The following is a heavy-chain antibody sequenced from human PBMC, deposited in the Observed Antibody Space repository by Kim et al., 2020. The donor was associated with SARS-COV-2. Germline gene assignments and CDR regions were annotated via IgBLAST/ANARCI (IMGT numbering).Heavy chain of an antibody. D-gene: IGHD3-10*01. V-gene: IGHV3-23*01. CDR2: ISGGGGST. CDR1: GFIFSSYA. CDR3: AKQGGDSYGSYFDY. Sequence: GGSLRLSCAASGFIFSSYAMTWVRQAPGKGLEWVSVISGGGGSTYFADSVKGRFTISRDNSKNTLYLQMNSLRVEDTAVYYCAKQGGDSYGSYFDYWGQGTLVTVSS. J-gene: IGHJ4*02.